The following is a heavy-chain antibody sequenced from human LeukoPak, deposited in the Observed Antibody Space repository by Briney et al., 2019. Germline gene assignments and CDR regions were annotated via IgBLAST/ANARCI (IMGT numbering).Heavy chain of an antibody. D-gene: IGHD6-19*01. CDR2: ISGSGGST. CDR3: AKDRSSGWYDAFDI. CDR1: GFTFSSYA. Sequence: PGGSLRLSCAASGFTFSSYAMSWVRQAPGKGLEWVSSISGSGGSTYYSDSAKGRFTISRDNSKNTLYLQLNSLRAEDTAVYYCAKDRSSGWYDAFDIWGQGAMVIVSS. J-gene: IGHJ3*02. V-gene: IGHV3-23*01.